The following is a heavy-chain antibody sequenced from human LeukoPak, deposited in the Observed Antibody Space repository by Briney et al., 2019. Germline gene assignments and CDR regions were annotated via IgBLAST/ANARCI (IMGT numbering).Heavy chain of an antibody. CDR1: GYTFTSYF. CDR2: INPGSGST. J-gene: IGHJ4*02. CDR3: VRDLGYYDSSGYPTHFDY. D-gene: IGHD3-22*01. V-gene: IGHV1-46*01. Sequence: APVKVSCKASGYTFTSYFIHWVRQAPGQGLEWMGIINPGSGSTSYTQKIRDRVTMTRDKSTSTVNMELSSLRSEDTAVYYCVRDLGYYDSSGYPTHFDYWGQGTLVTVSS.